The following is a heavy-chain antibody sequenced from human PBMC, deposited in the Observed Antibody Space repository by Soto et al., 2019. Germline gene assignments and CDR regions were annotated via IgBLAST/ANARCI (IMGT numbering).Heavy chain of an antibody. V-gene: IGHV1-69*13. D-gene: IGHD3-10*01. J-gene: IGHJ4*02. CDR3: ARGXLIITMVRGVIPYHFDY. Sequence: GASVEVSCKASGGTFSSYAISWVRQAPGQGLEWMGGIIPIFGTANYAQKFQGRVTITADESTSTAYMELSSLRSEDTAVYYCARGXLIITMVRGVIPYHFDYWGQGTLVTVSS. CDR2: IIPIFGTA. CDR1: GGTFSSYA.